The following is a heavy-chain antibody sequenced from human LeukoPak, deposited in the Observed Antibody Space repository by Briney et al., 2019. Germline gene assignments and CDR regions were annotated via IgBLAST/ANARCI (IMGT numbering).Heavy chain of an antibody. D-gene: IGHD3-22*01. CDR3: ARKDGYDSSGYTPEFDY. Sequence: SVKVSCKASGGTFSSYAISWVRQAPGQGLEWMGGIIPIFGTANYAQKFQGRVTITADESTSTAYMELSSLRSEDTAVYYCARKDGYDSSGYTPEFDYWGQGTLVTVSS. V-gene: IGHV1-69*13. CDR2: IIPIFGTA. CDR1: GGTFSSYA. J-gene: IGHJ4*01.